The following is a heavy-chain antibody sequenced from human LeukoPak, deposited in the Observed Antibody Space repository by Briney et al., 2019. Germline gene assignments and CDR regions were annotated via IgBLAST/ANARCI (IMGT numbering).Heavy chain of an antibody. Sequence: GGSLRLSCAASGFTFSSYSMNWVRQAPGKGLEWVSSISSSSYIYYADSVKGRFTISRDNAKNSLYLQMNSLRAEDTAVYYCARDTASDYYDSSGYAPFDYWGQGTLVTVSS. CDR3: ARDTASDYYDSSGYAPFDY. CDR2: ISSSSYI. D-gene: IGHD3-22*01. J-gene: IGHJ4*02. CDR1: GFTFSSYS. V-gene: IGHV3-21*01.